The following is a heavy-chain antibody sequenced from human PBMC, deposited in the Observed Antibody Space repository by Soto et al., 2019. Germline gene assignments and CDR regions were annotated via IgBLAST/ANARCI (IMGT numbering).Heavy chain of an antibody. CDR1: QGSISLDRFY. Sequence: QVELQESGPGLVKPSETLSLTCTVSQGSISLDRFYWTWIRQAPGKGLEWIGYISHSGLTKYNPYLESRVSISVDSSSNQFSLTVKSVTAADTAVYYCAREFSSAPINYLDFWGQGTLVSVSS. CDR3: AREFSSAPINYLDF. CDR2: ISHSGLT. J-gene: IGHJ4*02. D-gene: IGHD1-26*01. V-gene: IGHV4-61*01.